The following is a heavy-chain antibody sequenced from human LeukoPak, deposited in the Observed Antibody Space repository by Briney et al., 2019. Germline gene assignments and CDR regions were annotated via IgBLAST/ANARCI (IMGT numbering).Heavy chain of an antibody. CDR1: GGSISSYY. CDR2: IYYSGST. Sequence: SETLSLTCTVSGGSISSYYWSWIRQPPGKGLEWIGYIYYSGSTNYNPSLKSRVTISVDTPKNQFSLKLSSVTAADTAVYYCAREASHCFDYWGQGTLVTVSS. CDR3: AREASHCFDY. V-gene: IGHV4-59*01. D-gene: IGHD2-2*01. J-gene: IGHJ4*02.